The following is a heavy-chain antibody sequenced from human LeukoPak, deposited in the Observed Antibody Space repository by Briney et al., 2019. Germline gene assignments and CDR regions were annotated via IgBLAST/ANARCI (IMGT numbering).Heavy chain of an antibody. Sequence: SETLSLTCTVSGGSISSYYWSWIRQPPGKGLEWIGEINHSGSTYYNPSLKSRVTISVDTSKNQFSLKLSSVTAADTAVYYCARLGYSSGWYVDYWGQGTLVTVSS. CDR3: ARLGYSSGWYVDY. CDR1: GGSISSYY. V-gene: IGHV4-34*01. CDR2: INHSGST. J-gene: IGHJ4*02. D-gene: IGHD6-19*01.